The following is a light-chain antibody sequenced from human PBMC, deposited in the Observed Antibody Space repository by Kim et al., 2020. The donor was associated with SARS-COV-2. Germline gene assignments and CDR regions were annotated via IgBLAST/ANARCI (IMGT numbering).Light chain of an antibody. Sequence: ELTQPPSASETPGQRVTISCSGSRSNIGTNYVYWYQQFPGTAPKLLIQRNNQRPSGVPDRFSGSKSGTSASLDISGLRSEDEADYYCAAWDDSLSSKVFGGGTQLTVL. J-gene: IGLJ3*02. CDR3: AAWDDSLSSKV. CDR2: RNN. V-gene: IGLV1-47*01. CDR1: RSNIGTNY.